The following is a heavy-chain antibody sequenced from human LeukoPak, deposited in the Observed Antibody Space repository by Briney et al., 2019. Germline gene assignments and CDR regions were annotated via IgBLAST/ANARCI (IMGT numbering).Heavy chain of an antibody. Sequence: GGSLRLSCAASGFTFSSYAMSWVRQAPGKGLEWVGRIRTTDYAAPVKGRFTISRDGSTNTVYLHMNSLKTEDTAVYFCTSNLYCSTSSCYTLDNWGQGTLVAVSP. CDR3: TSNLYCSTSSCYTLDN. D-gene: IGHD2-2*02. V-gene: IGHV3-23*03. CDR2: IRTT. CDR1: GFTFSSYA. J-gene: IGHJ4*02.